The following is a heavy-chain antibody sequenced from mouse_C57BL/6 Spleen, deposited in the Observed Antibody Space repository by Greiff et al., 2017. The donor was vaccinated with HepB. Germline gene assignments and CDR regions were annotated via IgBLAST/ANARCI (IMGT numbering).Heavy chain of an antibody. J-gene: IGHJ3*01. D-gene: IGHD3-2*02. CDR3: ARPDSSGPAWFAY. CDR1: GFTFSDYY. Sequence: EVKVVESGGGLVQPGGSLKLSCAASGFTFSDYYMYWVRQTPEKRLEWVAYISNGGGSTYYPDTVKGRFTISRDNAKNTLYLQMSRLKSEDTAMYYCARPDSSGPAWFAYWGQGTLVTVSA. CDR2: ISNGGGST. V-gene: IGHV5-12*01.